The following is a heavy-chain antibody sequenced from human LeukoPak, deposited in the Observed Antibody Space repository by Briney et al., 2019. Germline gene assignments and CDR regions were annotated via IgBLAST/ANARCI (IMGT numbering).Heavy chain of an antibody. Sequence: GRSLRLSCAASGFNFDDYAMHWVRQAPGKGLEWVSGISWNSGSIGYADSVKGRFTISRDNAKNTLYLQMNSLRAEDTAVYYCARDSRGNYDYWGQGTLVTVSS. CDR3: ARDSRGNYDY. CDR1: GFNFDDYA. J-gene: IGHJ4*02. CDR2: ISWNSGSI. V-gene: IGHV3-9*01. D-gene: IGHD1-7*01.